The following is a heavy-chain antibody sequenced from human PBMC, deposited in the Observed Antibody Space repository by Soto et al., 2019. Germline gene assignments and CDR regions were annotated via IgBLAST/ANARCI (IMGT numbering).Heavy chain of an antibody. CDR3: ALAAQKGGIGATILGGAFDI. V-gene: IGHV6-1*01. CDR2: TYYRSKWYN. J-gene: IGHJ3*02. Sequence: SQTLSLTCAISGDSVSSNSAAWNWIRQSPSRGLEWLGRTYYRSKWYNDYAVSVKSRITINPDTSENQFSLQLNSVTPEDMAVNYWALAAQKGGIGATILGGAFDIWGQGTMVTVSS. D-gene: IGHD5-12*01. CDR1: GDSVSSNSAA.